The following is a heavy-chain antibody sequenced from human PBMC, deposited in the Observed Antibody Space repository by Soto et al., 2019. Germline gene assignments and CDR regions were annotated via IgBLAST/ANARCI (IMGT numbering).Heavy chain of an antibody. D-gene: IGHD2-2*02. CDR2: ISYVGST. CDR1: GGSISRYY. Sequence: SETLSLTCTVSGGSISRYYWSWIRQPPGKGLEWIGYISYVGSTYYNPSLKSRVTISVDTSKNQFSLELTSVTAADTAVYYCARWIGGYCSSTGCYTFDYWGQGTLVTVSS. J-gene: IGHJ4*02. CDR3: ARWIGGYCSSTGCYTFDY. V-gene: IGHV4-59*01.